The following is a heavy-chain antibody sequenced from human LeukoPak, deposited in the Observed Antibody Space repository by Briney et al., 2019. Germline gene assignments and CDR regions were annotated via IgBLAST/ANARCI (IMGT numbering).Heavy chain of an antibody. D-gene: IGHD6-13*01. Sequence: SETLSLTCAVYGGSFSGYYWSWLSQPPGKGLEWIGEINHSGSTNYNPSLKSRVTISVDTSKNQFSLKLSSVTAADTAVYYCARGPIAAAELDYWGQGTLVTVSS. CDR2: INHSGST. CDR1: GGSFSGYY. V-gene: IGHV4-34*01. J-gene: IGHJ4*02. CDR3: ARGPIAAAELDY.